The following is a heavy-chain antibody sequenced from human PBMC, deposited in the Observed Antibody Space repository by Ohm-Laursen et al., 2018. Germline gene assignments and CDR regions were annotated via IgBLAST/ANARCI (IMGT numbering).Heavy chain of an antibody. D-gene: IGHD5-12*01. CDR3: AKSTRGYSGLLDY. V-gene: IGHV3-23*01. CDR1: GFTFSDYY. CDR2: ISTSGGST. Sequence: SLRLSCTASGFTFSDYYMSWVRQAPGKGLEWVSSISTSGGSTYYADSMKGRFTISSDNSKNTLSLQINSLRAEDAAVYYCAKSTRGYSGLLDYWGQGTLVTVSS. J-gene: IGHJ4*02.